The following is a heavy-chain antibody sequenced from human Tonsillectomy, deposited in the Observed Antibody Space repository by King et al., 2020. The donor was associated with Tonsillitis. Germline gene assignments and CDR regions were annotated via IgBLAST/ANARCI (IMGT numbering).Heavy chain of an antibody. CDR1: GFTFSSYG. D-gene: IGHD5-12*01. Sequence: VQLVESGGGVVQPGRSLRLSCAASGFTFSSYGMHWVRQAPGKGLEWVACISYDGSDEYYAKSVKGRFTISRDNSKNTLYLQRNSLSAEDTAVYYCAKNRIEWAYYFFYGLDVWGQGTTVTVSS. V-gene: IGHV3-30*18. J-gene: IGHJ6*02. CDR2: ISYDGSDE. CDR3: AKNRIEWAYYFFYGLDV.